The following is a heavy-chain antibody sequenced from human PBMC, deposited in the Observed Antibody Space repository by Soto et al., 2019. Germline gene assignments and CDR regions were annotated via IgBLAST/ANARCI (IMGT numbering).Heavy chain of an antibody. V-gene: IGHV4-31*03. Sequence: SETLSLTCTVSGGSISSGGYYWSWIRQHPGKGLEWIGYIYYSGSTYYNPSLKSRVTISVDTSKNQFSLKLSSVTAADTAVYYCARDEYGSGSYYTPYWGQGTLVTVSS. D-gene: IGHD3-10*01. CDR2: IYYSGST. CDR3: ARDEYGSGSYYTPY. CDR1: GGSISSGGYY. J-gene: IGHJ4*02.